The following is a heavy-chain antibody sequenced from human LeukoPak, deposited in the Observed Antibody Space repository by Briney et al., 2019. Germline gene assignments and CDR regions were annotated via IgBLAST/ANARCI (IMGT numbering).Heavy chain of an antibody. Sequence: GESLKISCKGSGYKFTNYWIAWVRQMPGQGLEWLGIIYPRDSDTRYSPSFQGQVSISVDASFDTAYLQWSSVKASDTAMYYCARLLAAPYYINFWGQGTLVTVSS. CDR3: ARLLAAPYYINF. J-gene: IGHJ4*02. D-gene: IGHD6-25*01. V-gene: IGHV5-51*01. CDR1: GYKFTNYW. CDR2: IYPRDSDT.